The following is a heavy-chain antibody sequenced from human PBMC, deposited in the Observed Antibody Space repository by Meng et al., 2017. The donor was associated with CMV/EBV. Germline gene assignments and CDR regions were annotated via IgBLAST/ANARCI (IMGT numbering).Heavy chain of an antibody. CDR2: ISYDGSNK. J-gene: IGHJ4*02. V-gene: IGHV3-30-3*01. Sequence: VALVESGGGVVQPGRSLRLSCAASGFTFSSYAMHWVRQAPGKGLEWVAVISYDGSNKYYADSVKGRFTISRDNSKNTLYLQMNSLRAEDTAVYYCARGDYFDYWGQGTLVTVSS. CDR1: GFTFSSYA. CDR3: ARGDYFDY.